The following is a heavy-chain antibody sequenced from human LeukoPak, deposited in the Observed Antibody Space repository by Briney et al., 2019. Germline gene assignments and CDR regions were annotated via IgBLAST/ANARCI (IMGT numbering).Heavy chain of an antibody. CDR2: ISAYNGNS. CDR3: ARTQVVPAPGDP. D-gene: IGHD2-2*01. CDR1: GYTFTTYG. V-gene: IGHV1-18*01. Sequence: ASVKVSCKASGYTFTTYGINWVRQAPGQGLEWMGWISAYNGNSNFAQKFQGRVSMTSDTSTNTAYMELRSLRSDDTAVYYCARTQVVPAPGDPWGQGTLVTVSS. J-gene: IGHJ5*02.